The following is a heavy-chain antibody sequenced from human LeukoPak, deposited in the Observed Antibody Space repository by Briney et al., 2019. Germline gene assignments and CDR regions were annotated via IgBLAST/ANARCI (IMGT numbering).Heavy chain of an antibody. Sequence: GGSLRLSCVVSGFTFSRYWMTWVRQAPGKGLEWVANIKHDGSEKYYVDSVKGRFTISRDNAKNSLCLQMNSLRAEDTAVYYCARDMELELHASSGYSYGMDVWGQGTTVTVSS. CDR2: IKHDGSEK. J-gene: IGHJ6*02. CDR1: GFTFSRYW. D-gene: IGHD1-7*01. CDR3: ARDMELELHASSGYSYGMDV. V-gene: IGHV3-7*01.